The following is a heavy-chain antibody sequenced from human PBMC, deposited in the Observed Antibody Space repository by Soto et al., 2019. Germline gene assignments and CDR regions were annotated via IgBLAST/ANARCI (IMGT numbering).Heavy chain of an antibody. D-gene: IGHD3-22*01. CDR1: GYTFTSSG. Sequence: QVQLVQSGAEVKKPGASVKVSCKASGYTFTSSGMSWVRQAPGQGHEWVGWISAHTGSSEYAQRFQGRVTMTTDRSTSTAYMELRSLRSDDTAVYYCARAFFYQGSDSRGYSFDAFDFWGPGTLVTVSS. V-gene: IGHV1-18*01. J-gene: IGHJ3*01. CDR2: ISAHTGSS. CDR3: ARAFFYQGSDSRGYSFDAFDF.